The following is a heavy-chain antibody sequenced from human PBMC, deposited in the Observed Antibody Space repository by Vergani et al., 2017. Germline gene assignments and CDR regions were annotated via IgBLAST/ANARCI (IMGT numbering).Heavy chain of an antibody. CDR2: ISPNSGGT. D-gene: IGHD3-10*01. J-gene: IGHJ4*02. CDR1: GYTFTGYY. CDR3: ARAYGSGSYYNSHFDY. V-gene: IGHV1-2*02. Sequence: QVQLVQSVTEVEKPGASVKVSCKASGYTFTGYYIHWVRQAPGQALEWMGWISPNSGGTNYAQKFQGRVTMTRDTSISTAYMELSRLRSDDTAVYYCARAYGSGSYYNSHFDYWGQGTLVTVSS.